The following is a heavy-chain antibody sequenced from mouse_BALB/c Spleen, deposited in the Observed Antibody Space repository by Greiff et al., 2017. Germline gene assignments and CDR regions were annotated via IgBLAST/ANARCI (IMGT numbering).Heavy chain of an antibody. D-gene: IGHD2-1*01. CDR2: ISSGSSTI. CDR1: GFTFSSFG. CDR3: ARKTGGNYVGAMDY. Sequence: EVKLMESGGGLVQPGGSRKLSCAASGFTFSSFGMHWVRQAPEKGLEWVAYISSGSSTIYYADTVKGRFTISRDNPKNTLFLQMTSLRSEDTAMYYCARKTGGNYVGAMDYWGQGTSVTVSS. J-gene: IGHJ4*01. V-gene: IGHV5-17*02.